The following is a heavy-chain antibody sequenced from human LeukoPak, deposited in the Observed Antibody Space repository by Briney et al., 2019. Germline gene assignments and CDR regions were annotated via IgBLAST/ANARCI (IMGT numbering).Heavy chain of an antibody. D-gene: IGHD1-26*01. CDR2: ISGSGGST. V-gene: IGHV3-23*01. CDR3: AKDYRESGSYPVAFVI. CDR1: GFTFSSYA. J-gene: IGHJ3*02. Sequence: GGSLRLSCAASGFTFSSYAMSWVRQAPGKGLEWVSAISGSGGSTYYADSVKGRFTISRDNSKNTLYLQMNSLRAEDTAVYYCAKDYRESGSYPVAFVIWGQGTMVTVSS.